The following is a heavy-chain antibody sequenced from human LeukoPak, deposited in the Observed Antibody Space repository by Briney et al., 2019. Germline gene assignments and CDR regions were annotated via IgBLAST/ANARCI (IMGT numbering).Heavy chain of an antibody. V-gene: IGHV3-21*01. CDR2: ISSSSSYI. J-gene: IGHJ6*03. CDR1: GFTFSSYS. CDR3: ARDLSTSPRVPAAAIKKDYYYYYYMDV. D-gene: IGHD2-2*01. Sequence: PGGSLRLSCAASGFTFSSYSMNWVRQAPGKGLEWVSSISSSSSYIFYADSVKGRFTISRDNAKNSLYLQMNSLRAEDTAVYYCARDLSTSPRVPAAAIKKDYYYYYYMDVWGKGTTVTVSS.